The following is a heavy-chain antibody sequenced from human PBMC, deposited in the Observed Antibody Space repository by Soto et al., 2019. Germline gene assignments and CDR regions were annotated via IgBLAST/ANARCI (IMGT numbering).Heavy chain of an antibody. V-gene: IGHV1-69*13. D-gene: IGHD5-18*01. CDR2: IIPIFGTA. Sequence: SVKVSCKASGGTFSSYAISWVRQAPGQGLEWMGGIIPIFGTANYAQKFQGRVTITADESTSTAYMELSSLRSEDTAVYYCARSYGSGVDYFDYWGQGTLVTVSS. J-gene: IGHJ4*02. CDR1: GGTFSSYA. CDR3: ARSYGSGVDYFDY.